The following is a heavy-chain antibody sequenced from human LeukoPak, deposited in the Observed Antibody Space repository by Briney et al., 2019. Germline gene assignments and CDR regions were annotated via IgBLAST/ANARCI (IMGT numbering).Heavy chain of an antibody. CDR1: GFTFDDYG. Sequence: GGSLRLSCAASGFTFDDYGMSWVRQAPGKGLEWVSGINWNGGSTGYADSVKGRFTISRDNAKNTLYLQMNSLRAEDTAVYYCARDLGHQGYRWFDPWGQGTLVTVSS. V-gene: IGHV3-20*04. CDR3: ARDLGHQGYRWFDP. J-gene: IGHJ5*02. CDR2: INWNGGST. D-gene: IGHD5-18*01.